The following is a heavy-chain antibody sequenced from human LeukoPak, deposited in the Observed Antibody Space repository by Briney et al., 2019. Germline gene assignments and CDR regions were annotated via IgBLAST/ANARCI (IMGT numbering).Heavy chain of an antibody. J-gene: IGHJ3*02. CDR2: IYWDDDK. V-gene: IGHV2-5*02. Sequence: SGPTQVNPTQTLTLTCTFSGFSLSTSGVGVGWIRQPPGKALEWLALIYWDDDKRYSPSLKSRLTITKDTSKNQVVLTMTNMDPVDTATYYCAHRFRDYGDSHDAFDIWGQGTMVTVSS. CDR3: AHRFRDYGDSHDAFDI. D-gene: IGHD4-17*01. CDR1: GFSLSTSGVG.